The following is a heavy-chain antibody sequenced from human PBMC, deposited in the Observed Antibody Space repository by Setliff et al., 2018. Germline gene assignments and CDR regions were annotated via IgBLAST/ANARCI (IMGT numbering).Heavy chain of an antibody. D-gene: IGHD4-17*01. CDR2: INHSGST. CDR1: GGSFSGYY. Sequence: SETLSLTCAVYGGSFSGYYWSWIRQPPGKGLEWIGEINHSGSTNYNPSLKSRVTISLDTPENEFSLKLSPVTAADTAVYYCVRDAGDGYGVDAYAGGGFDFWGQGTMVTV. CDR3: VRDAGDGYGVDAYAGGGFDF. J-gene: IGHJ3*01. V-gene: IGHV4-34*01.